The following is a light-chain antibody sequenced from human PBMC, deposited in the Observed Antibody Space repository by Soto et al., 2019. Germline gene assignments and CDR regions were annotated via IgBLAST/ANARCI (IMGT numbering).Light chain of an antibody. CDR1: QDISSY. Sequence: DIHLTQSPSFLSASVGDRVTITCRASQDISSYLAWYQQRPGKAPKLLIYAAFTLQSGVPSRFSGSGSGTEFTLTISSLQPEDFATYYCQQLYSYPRTFGQGTKLEIK. J-gene: IGKJ2*01. V-gene: IGKV1-9*01. CDR3: QQLYSYPRT. CDR2: AAF.